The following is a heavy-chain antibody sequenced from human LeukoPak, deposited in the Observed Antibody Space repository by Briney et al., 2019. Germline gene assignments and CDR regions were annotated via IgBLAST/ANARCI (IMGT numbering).Heavy chain of an antibody. D-gene: IGHD1-26*01. CDR3: AKGPSWDAIYYYYYMDV. CDR2: INHSGST. CDR1: GGSFSGYY. Sequence: TTSETLSLTCAVYGGSFSGYYWSWIRQPPGKGLEWIGEINHSGSTNYNPSLKSRVTISVDTSKNQFSLKLSSVTAADTAVYYCAKGPSWDAIYYYYYMDVWGKGTTVTVSS. J-gene: IGHJ6*03. V-gene: IGHV4-34*01.